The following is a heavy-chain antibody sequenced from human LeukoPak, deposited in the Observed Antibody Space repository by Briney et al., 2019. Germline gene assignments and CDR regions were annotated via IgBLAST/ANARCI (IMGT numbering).Heavy chain of an antibody. CDR3: ARADDSSGYYWGEFDY. V-gene: IGHV4-31*03. D-gene: IGHD3-22*01. Sequence: SQTLSLTCTVSGVSISSGGYYWSWIRQHPGKGLEGIGNIYYSGSTYYNPSLKSRDTTSVDTSQKHFSLKLGSVTAPNTAPFFCARADDSSGYYWGEFDYWGQGTLVTVSS. CDR1: GVSISSGGYY. J-gene: IGHJ4*02. CDR2: IYYSGST.